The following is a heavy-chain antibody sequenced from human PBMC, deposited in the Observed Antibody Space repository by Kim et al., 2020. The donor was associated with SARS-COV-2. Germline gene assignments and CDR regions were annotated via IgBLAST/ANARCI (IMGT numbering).Heavy chain of an antibody. D-gene: IGHD3-3*01. V-gene: IGHV1-18*04. CDR1: GYTFTSYG. Sequence: ASVKVSCKASGYTFTSYGISWVRQAPGQGLEWMGWISAYNGNTNYAQKLQGRVTMTTDTSTSTAYMELRSLRSDDTAVYYCARDARLRFLEWLPYFDYWGQGTLVTVSS. CDR3: ARDARLRFLEWLPYFDY. J-gene: IGHJ4*02. CDR2: ISAYNGNT.